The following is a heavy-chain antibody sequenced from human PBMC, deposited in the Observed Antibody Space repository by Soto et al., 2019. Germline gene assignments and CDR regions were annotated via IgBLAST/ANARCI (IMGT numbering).Heavy chain of an antibody. CDR1: GGSISSGGYY. Sequence: PSETLTLTCTVSGGSISSGGYYWSWIRQHPRKGLEWIGYIYYSGSTYYNPSLKSRVTISVDTSKNQFSLKLSSVTAADTAVYYCARDGRYCSGGSCYSTHDYWGQGTLVTVSS. J-gene: IGHJ4*02. D-gene: IGHD2-15*01. CDR2: IYYSGST. CDR3: ARDGRYCSGGSCYSTHDY. V-gene: IGHV4-31*03.